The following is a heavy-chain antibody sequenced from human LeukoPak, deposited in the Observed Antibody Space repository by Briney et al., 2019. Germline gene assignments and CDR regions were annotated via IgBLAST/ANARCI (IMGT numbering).Heavy chain of an antibody. CDR1: GFTFSSYS. CDR3: ARDRVPAYYYYYMDV. V-gene: IGHV3-30*03. Sequence: GGSLRLSCAASGFTFSSYSMNWVRQAPGKGLEWVAVISYDENNKYYADSVRGRFTISRDNSKNTLYLQMNSLRAEDTAVYYCARDRVPAYYYYYMDVWGKGTTVTVSS. J-gene: IGHJ6*03. D-gene: IGHD3-10*01. CDR2: ISYDENNK.